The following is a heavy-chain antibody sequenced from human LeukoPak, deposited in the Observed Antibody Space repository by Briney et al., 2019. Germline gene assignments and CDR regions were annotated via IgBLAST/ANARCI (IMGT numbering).Heavy chain of an antibody. CDR1: AGSLNNYY. D-gene: IGHD3-3*01. Sequence: SETPSLTCTVSAGSLNNYYWSWIRQPPGKGLEWIGYIYSTGSTNYNPSLKSRVTMSVDTSKNQFSLKLSYVTAADTAVYYCARTVFLSGWHFDYWGQGTLVTVSS. J-gene: IGHJ4*02. CDR2: IYSTGST. CDR3: ARTVFLSGWHFDY. V-gene: IGHV4-59*08.